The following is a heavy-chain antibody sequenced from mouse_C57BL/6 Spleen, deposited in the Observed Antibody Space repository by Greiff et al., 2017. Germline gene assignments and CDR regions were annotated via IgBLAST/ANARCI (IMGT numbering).Heavy chain of an antibody. CDR2: IDPETGGT. V-gene: IGHV1-15*01. CDR3: TRSDYGKRDYAMDY. D-gene: IGHD2-1*01. J-gene: IGHJ4*01. Sequence: VQRVESGAELVRPGASVTLSCKASGYTFTDYEMHWVKQTPVHGLEWIGAIDPETGGTAYNQKFKGKAILTADKSSSTAYMELRSLTSEDSAVYYCTRSDYGKRDYAMDYWGQGTSVTVSS. CDR1: GYTFTDYE.